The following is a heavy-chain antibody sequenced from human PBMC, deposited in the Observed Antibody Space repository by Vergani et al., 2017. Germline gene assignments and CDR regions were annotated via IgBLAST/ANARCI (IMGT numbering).Heavy chain of an antibody. CDR3: ARGRGYTGPRTFDY. D-gene: IGHD6-13*01. Sequence: QVQLQQWGAGLLKPSETLSLTCAVYGGSFSGYYWSWIRQPPGKGLEWIGEINHSGSTNYNKSTKSRVTMAVDTSKNQFSLKLSSVTSADTAVYYCARGRGYTGPRTFDYWGQGTLVTVSS. V-gene: IGHV4-34*01. CDR2: INHSGST. CDR1: GGSFSGYY. J-gene: IGHJ4*02.